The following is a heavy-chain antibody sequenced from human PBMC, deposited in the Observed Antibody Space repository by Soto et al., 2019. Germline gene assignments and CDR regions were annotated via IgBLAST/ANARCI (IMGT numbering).Heavy chain of an antibody. CDR2: INAGNGNT. D-gene: IGHD3-16*02. CDR1: GYTFTSYA. V-gene: IGHV1-3*01. J-gene: IGHJ4*02. Sequence: GASVKVSCKASGYTFTSYAMHWVRQAPGQRLEWMGWINAGNGNTKYSQKFQGRVTITRDTSASTAYMELSSLRSEDTAVYYCARAPITFGGVIVITRGYYFDYWGQGTLVTVSS. CDR3: ARAPITFGGVIVITRGYYFDY.